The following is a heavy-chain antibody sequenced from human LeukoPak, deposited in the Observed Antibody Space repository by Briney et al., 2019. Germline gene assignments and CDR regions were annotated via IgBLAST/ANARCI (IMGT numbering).Heavy chain of an antibody. CDR2: ISGRGHST. V-gene: IGHV3-23*01. Sequence: GGSLRLSCAASGFTFSSYAMSWVRQAPGKGLEWVSTISGRGHSTYYADSVKGRSTISRDNSRSTLYLQMNSLRAEDTALYYCAKDTSIGRYCTNGVCSPFDYWGQGTLVTVSS. CDR3: AKDTSIGRYCTNGVCSPFDY. D-gene: IGHD2-8*01. J-gene: IGHJ4*02. CDR1: GFTFSSYA.